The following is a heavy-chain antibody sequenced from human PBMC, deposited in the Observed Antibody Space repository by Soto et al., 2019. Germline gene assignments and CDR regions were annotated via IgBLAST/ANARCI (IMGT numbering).Heavy chain of an antibody. V-gene: IGHV5-51*01. J-gene: IGHJ6*02. D-gene: IGHD2-2*01. CDR2: IYPGDSDT. CDR1: GYSFTSYW. CDR3: ATCRTSCYSNPSYYYYCGVDV. Sequence: LGESLKISCKGSGYSFTSYWIGWVRQMPGKGLEWMGIIYPGDSDTRYSPSFQGQVTISADKSISTAYLQWSSLKASDTAMYYCATCRTSCYSNPSYYYYCGVDVWGQGTTVTVSS.